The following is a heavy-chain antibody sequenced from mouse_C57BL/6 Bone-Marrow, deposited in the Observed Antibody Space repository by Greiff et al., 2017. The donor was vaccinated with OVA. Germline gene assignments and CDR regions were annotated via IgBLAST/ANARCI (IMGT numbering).Heavy chain of an antibody. V-gene: IGHV7-3*01. CDR2: IRNKANGYTT. J-gene: IGHJ4*01. CDR3: ASHYDSFYAMDY. Sequence: EVKVEESGGGLVQPGGSLSLSCAASGFTFTDYYMSWVRQPPGKALEWLGFIRNKANGYTTEYSASVKGRFTISRDNSQSILYLQMNALRAEDSATYYCASHYDSFYAMDYWGQGTSVTVSS. CDR1: GFTFTDYY. D-gene: IGHD2-4*01.